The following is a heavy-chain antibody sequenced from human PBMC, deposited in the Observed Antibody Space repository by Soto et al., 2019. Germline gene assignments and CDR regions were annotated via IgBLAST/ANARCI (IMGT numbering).Heavy chain of an antibody. D-gene: IGHD3-10*01. CDR3: AGDSGTGCFDY. J-gene: IGHJ4*02. Sequence: QVQLQESGPGLVKPSQTLSLTCTVSGGSISSGGYYWSWIRQHPGKGLEWIGYIYYSGSTYYNPVLKSRVNISVGTSKHPFSLKLSSVTAADTAVYYCAGDSGTGCFDYWGQGTLVTFAS. V-gene: IGHV4-31*03. CDR1: GGSISSGGYY. CDR2: IYYSGST.